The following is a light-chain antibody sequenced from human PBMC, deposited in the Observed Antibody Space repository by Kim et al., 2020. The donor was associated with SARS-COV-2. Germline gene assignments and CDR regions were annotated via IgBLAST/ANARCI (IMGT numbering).Light chain of an antibody. CDR2: GTN. V-gene: IGLV1-40*01. Sequence: QRVNDTYTARSSNNGADYDVHWYQQFPGKAPKVRIYGTNNRPSGVPDRFSGSKSGTSASLDITGLQAEDGADYYCQAYDNSLSDVVFGGGTQLTVL. CDR3: QAYDNSLSDVV. J-gene: IGLJ2*01. CDR1: SSNNGADYD.